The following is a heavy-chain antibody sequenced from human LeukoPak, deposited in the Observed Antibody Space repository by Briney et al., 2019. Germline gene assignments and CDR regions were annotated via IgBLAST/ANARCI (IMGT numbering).Heavy chain of an antibody. V-gene: IGHV3-7*01. D-gene: IGHD3-22*01. Sequence: GGSLRLSCAASGFTFSSYWMSWVRQAPGKGLEWVANIKQDGSEKYYVDSVKGRFTISRDNAKNSLYLQMNSLRAEDTAVYYCARDREDYYYDSSAYSWGQGTLVTVSS. J-gene: IGHJ4*02. CDR3: ARDREDYYYDSSAYS. CDR2: IKQDGSEK. CDR1: GFTFSSYW.